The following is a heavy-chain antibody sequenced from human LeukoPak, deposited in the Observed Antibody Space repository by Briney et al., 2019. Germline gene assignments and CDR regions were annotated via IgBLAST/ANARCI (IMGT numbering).Heavy chain of an antibody. V-gene: IGHV5-51*01. Sequence: GESLKISCKGSGYTFTIYWIGWVRQMPGKGLEWMGIIFPGDSDTRYSPSFQGQVTISVDKSINTAYLQWSSLKASDTAMYYCARVVDYGDYRTGFLAYWGQGTLVTVSS. CDR2: IFPGDSDT. CDR3: ARVVDYGDYRTGFLAY. D-gene: IGHD4-17*01. J-gene: IGHJ4*02. CDR1: GYTFTIYW.